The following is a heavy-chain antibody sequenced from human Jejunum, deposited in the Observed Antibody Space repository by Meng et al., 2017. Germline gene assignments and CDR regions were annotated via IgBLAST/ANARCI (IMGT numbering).Heavy chain of an antibody. Sequence: GGSLRLSCAASGFTFSSYLVNWVRQAPGKGLEWVSSILATGDTTYYADSVKGRFTISRDNSKNLLFLQMSHLRVDDTAIYYCARRGITETTSWGAFDLWGQGSMVTVSS. CDR1: GFTFSSYL. CDR2: ILATGDTT. D-gene: IGHD4-17*01. CDR3: ARRGITETTSWGAFDL. V-gene: IGHV3-23*01. J-gene: IGHJ3*01.